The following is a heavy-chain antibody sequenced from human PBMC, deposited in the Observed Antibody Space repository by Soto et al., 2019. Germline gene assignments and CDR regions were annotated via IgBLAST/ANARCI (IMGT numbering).Heavy chain of an antibody. CDR2: IYYSGST. D-gene: IGHD3-10*01. CDR3: ARLEGSHDAFDI. Sequence: SETLSLTCTVSGGSISNLYWSWIRQPPGKGLEWIGYIYYSGSTNYNPSLKSRVTISVDTSKNQFSLKLSSVTAADTAVYYCARLEGSHDAFDIWGQGTMVTVSS. V-gene: IGHV4-59*08. J-gene: IGHJ3*02. CDR1: GGSISNLY.